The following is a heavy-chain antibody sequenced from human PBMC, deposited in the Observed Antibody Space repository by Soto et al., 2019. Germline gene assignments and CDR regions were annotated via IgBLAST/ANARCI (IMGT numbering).Heavy chain of an antibody. V-gene: IGHV1-3*01. D-gene: IGHD5-12*01. CDR2: INAGNGNT. CDR3: ARELYSGYGNNWFDS. J-gene: IGHJ5*01. Sequence: ASVKVSCXASGYTFTSHAMHWVRQAPGQRLEWMGWINAGNGNTKCSQKFQGRVTITRDTSATTAYMELSSLRSEDTAVYYCARELYSGYGNNWFDSWGQGTQVTVSS. CDR1: GYTFTSHA.